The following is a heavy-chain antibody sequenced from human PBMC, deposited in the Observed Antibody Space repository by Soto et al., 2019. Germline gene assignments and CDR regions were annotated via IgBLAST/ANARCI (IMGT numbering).Heavy chain of an antibody. V-gene: IGHV3-74*01. CDR2: INSDGSST. CDR1: GFTFSSYW. CDR3: ARGIAAAGSYYYYYYGMDV. Sequence: WGSLRLSCAASGFTFSSYWMHWVRQAPGKGLVWVSRINSDGSSTSYADSVKGRFTISRDNAKNTLYLQMNSLRAEDTAVYYCARGIAAAGSYYYYYYGMDVWGQGTTVTVSS. D-gene: IGHD6-13*01. J-gene: IGHJ6*02.